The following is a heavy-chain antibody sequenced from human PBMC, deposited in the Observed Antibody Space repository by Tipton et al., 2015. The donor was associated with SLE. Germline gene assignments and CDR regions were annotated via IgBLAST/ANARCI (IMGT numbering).Heavy chain of an antibody. J-gene: IGHJ4*02. CDR2: IGADNGNT. CDR3: AGDESGFKDFFDY. D-gene: IGHD5-12*01. Sequence: QLVQSGAEAKKPGASVKVSCKASGYTLTNYGFNWVRQAPGQGLEWMGWIGADNGNTNYALKFQGRVTMTRDKTTSTAYMELRSLRSDDTAIYYCAGDESGFKDFFDYWGQGTLVTVSS. CDR1: GYTLTNYG. V-gene: IGHV1-18*01.